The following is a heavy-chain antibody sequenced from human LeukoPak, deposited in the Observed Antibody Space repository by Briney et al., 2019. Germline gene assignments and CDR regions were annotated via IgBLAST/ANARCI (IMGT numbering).Heavy chain of an antibody. V-gene: IGHV4-59*08. CDR2: IYYSGST. D-gene: IGHD6-19*01. CDR3: ARHRHSNGWYRFDY. J-gene: IGHJ4*02. CDR1: GGSISSYY. Sequence: PSETLSLTCTVSGGSISSYYWSWIRQPPGKGLEWIGYIYYSGSTNYNPSLKSRVTISVDTSKNQFSLKLSSVTAADTAVYYCARHRHSNGWYRFDYWGQGTLVTVSS.